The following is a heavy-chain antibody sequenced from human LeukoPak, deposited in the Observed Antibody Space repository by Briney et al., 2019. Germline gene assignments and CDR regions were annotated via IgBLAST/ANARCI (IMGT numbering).Heavy chain of an antibody. Sequence: ASVKVSCKASGYTFTGYHMHWVRQAPGQGLEWMGWINPNSGGTNYAQKFQGRVTMTRDTSISTAYMEVSSLRSDDTAVYYCARERSGANSYGYWEYWGQGTLVTVSS. V-gene: IGHV1-2*02. CDR2: INPNSGGT. J-gene: IGHJ4*02. CDR1: GYTFTGYH. D-gene: IGHD5-18*01. CDR3: ARERSGANSYGYWEY.